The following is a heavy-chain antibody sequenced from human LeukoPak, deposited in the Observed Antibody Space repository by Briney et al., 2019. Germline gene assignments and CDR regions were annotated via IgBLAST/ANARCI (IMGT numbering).Heavy chain of an antibody. J-gene: IGHJ4*02. CDR3: ARGTSSSWSIDY. CDR1: GGSISSGGYS. V-gene: IGHV4-30-2*01. Sequence: PSETLSLTCAVPGGSISSGGYSWSWIRQPPGKGLEWIGYIYHSGSTYYNPSLKSRVTISVDRSKNQFSLKLSSVTAADTAVYYCARGTSSSWSIDYWGQGTLVTVSS. D-gene: IGHD6-13*01. CDR2: IYHSGST.